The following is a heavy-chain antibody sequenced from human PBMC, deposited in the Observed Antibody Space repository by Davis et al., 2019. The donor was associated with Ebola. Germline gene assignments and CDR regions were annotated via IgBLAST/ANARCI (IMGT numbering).Heavy chain of an antibody. D-gene: IGHD3-16*01. J-gene: IGHJ5*02. CDR2: ISSDSDYI. CDR1: GFTFSTYS. CDR3: AKGEQNWFDP. V-gene: IGHV3-21*04. Sequence: GGSLRLSCAASGFTFSTYSMSWVRQAPGKGLEWVSSISSDSDYIYYADSAKGRFTISRDNAKNSLYLQMNSLRAEDTAVYYCAKGEQNWFDPWGQGTLVTVSS.